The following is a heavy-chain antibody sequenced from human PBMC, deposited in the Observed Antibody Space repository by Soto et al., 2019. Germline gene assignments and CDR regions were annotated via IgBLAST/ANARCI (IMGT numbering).Heavy chain of an antibody. V-gene: IGHV3-23*01. CDR1: GFIFSSFA. Sequence: GSLRLSCAASGFIFSSFAMSWVRQAPGRGVEWVSGVSGSGGNTYYAESVKGRFTVSRDNVKKTLYLQMNSLRAEDTAVYYCAKDSKYSNTWYYFDNWGQGTLVTVSS. CDR3: AKDSKYSNTWYYFDN. D-gene: IGHD6-13*01. CDR2: VSGSGGNT. J-gene: IGHJ4*02.